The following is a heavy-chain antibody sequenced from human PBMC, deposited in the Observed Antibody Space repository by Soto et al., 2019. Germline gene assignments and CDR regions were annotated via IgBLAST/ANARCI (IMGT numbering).Heavy chain of an antibody. V-gene: IGHV3-23*05. D-gene: IGHD3-16*02. Sequence: EVQLLESGGGLVQPGGSLRLSCAASGFTFSSYAMSWVRQAPGKGLEWVSAIYSGGSTYYADSVKGRFTISRDNSKNTLYLQMNSLRAEDTAVYYCARQITFGGVIVRWGQGTLVTVSS. CDR1: GFTFSSYA. CDR2: IYSGGST. CDR3: ARQITFGGVIVR. J-gene: IGHJ4*02.